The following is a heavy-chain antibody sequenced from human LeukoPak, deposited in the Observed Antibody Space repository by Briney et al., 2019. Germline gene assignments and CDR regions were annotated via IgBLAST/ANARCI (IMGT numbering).Heavy chain of an antibody. V-gene: IGHV4-38-2*02. CDR2: IYHSGST. J-gene: IGHJ4*02. CDR3: ARVGDSSSWFDY. CDR1: GYSISSGYY. D-gene: IGHD6-13*01. Sequence: SETLSLTCTVSGYSISSGYYWGWIRQPPGKGLEWIGSIYHSGSTYYNPSLKSRVTISVDTSKNQFSLKLSSVTAADTAVYYCARVGDSSSWFDYWGQGTLVTVSS.